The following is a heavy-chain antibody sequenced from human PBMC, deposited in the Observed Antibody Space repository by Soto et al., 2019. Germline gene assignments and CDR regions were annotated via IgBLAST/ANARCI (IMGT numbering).Heavy chain of an antibody. CDR3: AKCLSRYSYAWEYYYGMDV. Sequence: PGGSLRLSCAASGFTFDDYAMHWVRQAPGKGLEWVSGISWNSGSIGYADSVKGRFTISRDNAKNSLYLQMNSLRAEDTALYYCAKCLSRYSYAWEYYYGMDVWGQGTTVTVSS. CDR1: GFTFDDYA. CDR2: ISWNSGSI. J-gene: IGHJ6*02. V-gene: IGHV3-9*01. D-gene: IGHD5-18*01.